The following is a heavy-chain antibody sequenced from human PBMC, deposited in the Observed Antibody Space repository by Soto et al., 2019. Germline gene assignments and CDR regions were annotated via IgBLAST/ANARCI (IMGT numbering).Heavy chain of an antibody. V-gene: IGHV3-30-3*01. CDR1: GFTFSSYA. D-gene: IGHD6-19*01. Sequence: QVQLVESGGGVVQPGRSLRLSCAASGFTFSSYAMHWVRQAPGKGLEWVAVISYDGSNKYYADSVKGRFTISRDNSKNTLYLQMNSLRAEDTAVYYCARDVSGYSSGWGGIWAQGTLVTVSS. J-gene: IGHJ4*02. CDR2: ISYDGSNK. CDR3: ARDVSGYSSGWGGI.